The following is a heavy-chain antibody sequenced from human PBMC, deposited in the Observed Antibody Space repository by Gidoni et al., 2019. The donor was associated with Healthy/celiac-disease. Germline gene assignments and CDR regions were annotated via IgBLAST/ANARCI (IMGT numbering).Heavy chain of an antibody. D-gene: IGHD2-21*02. CDR2: ISSSSSYI. Sequence: EVQLVESGGGLVKPGGSLRLSCAASGFTFSSYSMNWVRQAPGKGLEWVSSISSSSSYIYYADSVKGRFTISRDNAKNSLYLQMNSLRAEDTAVYYCARDSVGIGGDPFDYWGQGTLVTVSS. CDR1: GFTFSSYS. V-gene: IGHV3-21*01. CDR3: ARDSVGIGGDPFDY. J-gene: IGHJ4*02.